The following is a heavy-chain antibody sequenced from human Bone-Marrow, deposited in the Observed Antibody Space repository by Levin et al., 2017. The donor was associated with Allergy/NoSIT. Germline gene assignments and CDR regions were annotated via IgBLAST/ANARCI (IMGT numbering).Heavy chain of an antibody. CDR1: GFTFDDYA. J-gene: IGHJ6*02. CDR3: VKDMREDLAAADNHTLYSYIMDV. V-gene: IGHV3-9*01. D-gene: IGHD6-13*01. CDR2: ISCNSGNI. Sequence: SLKISCAVSGFTFDDYAMHWVRQVPGKGLEWVSSISCNSGNIVYVESVKGRFTISRDNAKNSLYLQMSSLRAEDTALYYCVKDMREDLAAADNHTLYSYIMDVWGQGTTVTVSS.